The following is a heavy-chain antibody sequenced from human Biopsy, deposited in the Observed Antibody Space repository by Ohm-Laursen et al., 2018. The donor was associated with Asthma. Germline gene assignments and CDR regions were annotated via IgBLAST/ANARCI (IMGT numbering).Heavy chain of an antibody. CDR2: ISYDGSSI. CDR3: ASQSSGPDFWSGYYYFDY. D-gene: IGHD3-3*01. J-gene: IGHJ4*02. CDR1: RFTYE. Sequence: SLRLSCAAPRFTYEMHWVRQAPGKGLEWVAVISYDGSSIYYADSVKGRFTISRDNSKNTLYLQMNSLRAEDTAVYYCASQSSGPDFWSGYYYFDYWGQGTLVTVSS. V-gene: IGHV3-30*04.